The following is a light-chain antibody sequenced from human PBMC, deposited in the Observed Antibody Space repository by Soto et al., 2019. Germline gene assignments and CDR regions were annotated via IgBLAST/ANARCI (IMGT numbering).Light chain of an antibody. CDR1: QGISNY. CDR2: AAS. V-gene: IGKV1-27*01. J-gene: IGKJ3*01. Sequence: DIQMTQSPSSLSASVGDRVTITCRASQGISNYLAWYQQKPGKVPKLLIYAASTLQSGVTSRFSGSGSGTDFTLTISSLQPEDVATYYCQKYNSAPLFSFGRGTKVDI. CDR3: QKYNSAPLFS.